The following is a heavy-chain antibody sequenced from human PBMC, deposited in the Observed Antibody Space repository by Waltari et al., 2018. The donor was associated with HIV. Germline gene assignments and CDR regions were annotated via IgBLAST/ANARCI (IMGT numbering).Heavy chain of an antibody. J-gene: IGHJ4*02. CDR2: ISSSSSYI. CDR1: GFTFSSYR. CDR3: VRDGGDYYYDTSGYHLYFDY. V-gene: IGHV3-21*01. Sequence: EVQLVESGGGLVKPGGYMRISCAASGFTFSSYRMTWVRQAPGKGLEWVSSISSSSSYIYYVDSVKGRFTISRDNAKNSLYLQMNRLRAEDTAVYYCVRDGGDYYYDTSGYHLYFDYWGQGTLVTVSS. D-gene: IGHD3-22*01.